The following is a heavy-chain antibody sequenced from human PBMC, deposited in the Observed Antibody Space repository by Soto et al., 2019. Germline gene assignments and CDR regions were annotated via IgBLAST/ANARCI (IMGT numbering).Heavy chain of an antibody. Sequence: GGSLRLSCAASGFTFRSFTMNWVRQAPGQGLEWVSTISSNSAYIYYTDALRGRFTIFRDNAKNSLHLQMNSLRAEDTAVYYCTRDASRDSSARGWFDPWGPGTLVTV. CDR3: TRDASRDSSARGWFDP. D-gene: IGHD6-13*01. J-gene: IGHJ5*02. CDR2: ISSNSAYI. V-gene: IGHV3-21*01. CDR1: GFTFRSFT.